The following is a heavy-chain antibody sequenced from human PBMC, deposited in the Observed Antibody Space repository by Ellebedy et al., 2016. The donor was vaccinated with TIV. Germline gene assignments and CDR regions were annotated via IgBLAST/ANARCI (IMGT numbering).Heavy chain of an antibody. J-gene: IGHJ3*02. D-gene: IGHD4-17*01. CDR1: GGSFSGYY. V-gene: IGHV4-34*01. Sequence: SETLSLXXAVYGGSFSGYYWSWIRQPPGKGLEWIGEINHSGSTNYNPSLKSRVTISVDTSKNQFSLKLSSVTAADTAVYYCARNYGEDAFDIWGQGTMVTVSS. CDR2: INHSGST. CDR3: ARNYGEDAFDI.